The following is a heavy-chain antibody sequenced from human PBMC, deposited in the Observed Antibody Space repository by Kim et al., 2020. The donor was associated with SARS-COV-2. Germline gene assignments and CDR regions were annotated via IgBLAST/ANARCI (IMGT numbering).Heavy chain of an antibody. CDR1: GGSISSYY. CDR2: IYYSGST. D-gene: IGHD2-2*01. J-gene: IGHJ4*02. CDR3: ARVVVWDMVVDY. Sequence: SETLSLTCTVSGGSISSYYWSWIRQPPGKGLEWIGYIYYSGSTNYNPSLKSRVTISVDTSKNQFSLKLSSVTAADTAVYYCARVVVWDMVVDYWGQGTLVTVSS. V-gene: IGHV4-59*01.